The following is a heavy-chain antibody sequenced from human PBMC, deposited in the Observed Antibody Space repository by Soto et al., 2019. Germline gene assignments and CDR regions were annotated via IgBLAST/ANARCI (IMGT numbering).Heavy chain of an antibody. CDR1: GFTFTSSA. D-gene: IGHD3-22*01. J-gene: IGHJ4*02. CDR3: AARYYYDSSGYPDY. V-gene: IGHV1-58*01. Sequence: SVKVSCKASGFTFTSSAVQWARQARGQRLEWIGWIVVGSGNTNYAQKFQERVTITRDMSTSTAYMELSSLRSEDTAVYYCAARYYYDSSGYPDYWGQGTLVTVSS. CDR2: IVVGSGNT.